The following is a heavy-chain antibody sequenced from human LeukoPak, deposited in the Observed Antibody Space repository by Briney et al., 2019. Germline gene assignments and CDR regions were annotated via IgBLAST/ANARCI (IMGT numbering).Heavy chain of an antibody. J-gene: IGHJ4*02. V-gene: IGHV3-23*01. CDR2: ISGSGTST. CDR3: AKSIGLYGDYFAPPDY. D-gene: IGHD4-17*01. Sequence: PGGSLRLSCAASGFSFSSYNMNWVRQAPGKGLEWFSVISGSGTSTYYADSVKGRFTISRDNSKNTLYLQMNSLRAEDTAVYYCAKSIGLYGDYFAPPDYWGQGTLVTVSS. CDR1: GFSFSSYN.